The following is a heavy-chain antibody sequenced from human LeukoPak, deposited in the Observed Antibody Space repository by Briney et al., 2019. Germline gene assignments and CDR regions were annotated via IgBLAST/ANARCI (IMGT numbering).Heavy chain of an antibody. CDR1: GGSISSGGYS. J-gene: IGHJ4*02. V-gene: IGHV4-30-2*01. CDR2: VYHSGST. D-gene: IGHD6-19*01. CDR3: ARTASIAVAAYFFDY. Sequence: TLSLTCAVSGGSISSGGYSWGWIRQPPGTGLEGIGNVYHSGSTYYNPSLKSRLPISVGWSKKQFSLKLSSVTAADTAVYYCARTASIAVAAYFFDYWGERTLVTVSS.